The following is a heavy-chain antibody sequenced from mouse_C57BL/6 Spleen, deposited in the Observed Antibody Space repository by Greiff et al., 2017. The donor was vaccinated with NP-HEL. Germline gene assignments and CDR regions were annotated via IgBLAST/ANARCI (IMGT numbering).Heavy chain of an antibody. CDR3: ASGGITTVVGYFDV. D-gene: IGHD1-1*01. CDR1: GYSFTDYN. CDR2: INPNYGTT. Sequence: VQLKQSGPELVKPGASVQISCKASGYSFTDYNMNWVKQSNGKSLEWIGVINPNYGTTSYNQKFKGKATLTVDQSSSTAYMQLNSLTSEDSAVYYCASGGITTVVGYFDVWGTGTTVTVSS. J-gene: IGHJ1*03. V-gene: IGHV1-39*01.